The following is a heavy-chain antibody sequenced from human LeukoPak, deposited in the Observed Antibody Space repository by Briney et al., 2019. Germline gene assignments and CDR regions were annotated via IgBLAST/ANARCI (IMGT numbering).Heavy chain of an antibody. Sequence: ETLSLTCTVSGGSISSYYWSWIRQPPGKGLEWIGYIYYSGSTNYNPSLKSRVTIPVDTSKNQFSLKLSSVTAADTAVYYCARDRDYYDSSGSFANWFDPWGQGTLVTVSS. J-gene: IGHJ5*02. CDR3: ARDRDYYDSSGSFANWFDP. CDR2: IYYSGST. V-gene: IGHV4-59*01. CDR1: GGSISSYY. D-gene: IGHD3-22*01.